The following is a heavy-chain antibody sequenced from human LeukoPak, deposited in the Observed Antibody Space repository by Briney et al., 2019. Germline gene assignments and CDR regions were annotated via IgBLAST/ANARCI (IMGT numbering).Heavy chain of an antibody. J-gene: IGHJ4*02. V-gene: IGHV4-34*09. CDR1: GGSFSDFY. D-gene: IGHD3-3*01. CDR3: VRTITIFGALGYFDY. CDR2: INHSGTT. Sequence: KSSETLSLTCAVYGGSFSDFYWSWIRQTPGKGLEWIGEINHSGTTNYNPSLKRRVTISVDTSKNQFSLKLSSVTAADTAVYYCVRTITIFGALGYFDYWGQGTLVTVSS.